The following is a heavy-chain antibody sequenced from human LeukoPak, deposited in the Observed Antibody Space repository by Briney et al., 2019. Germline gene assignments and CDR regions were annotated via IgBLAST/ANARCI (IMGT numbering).Heavy chain of an antibody. CDR2: IYYTGPT. D-gene: IGHD3-9*01. J-gene: IGHJ1*01. CDR3: ASIVVLTGMGWYFQY. CDR1: GYSISSGYY. V-gene: IGHV4-38-2*01. Sequence: SETLSLTCAVSGYSISSGYYWSWVRQSPGTGLEWIGYIYYTGPTNYNPSLKNRVTMTVDTSKNQFSLKMTSVTAADTAVYYCASIVVLTGMGWYFQYWGQGTLVSVSS.